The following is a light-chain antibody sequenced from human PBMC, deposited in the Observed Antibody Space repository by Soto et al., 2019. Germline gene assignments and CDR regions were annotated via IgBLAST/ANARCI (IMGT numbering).Light chain of an antibody. CDR1: QSISSTH. J-gene: IGKJ1*01. CDR2: GAS. CDR3: QQYGSSPGT. Sequence: EIVLTQSPDTLSLSPGERATLSCRASQSISSTHLVWYQQKPGQAPSLLIFGASSRATGIPDRFSGSGSGTDFTLTISELEPEDFAVYYCQQYGSSPGTFGQGTKVAIK. V-gene: IGKV3-20*01.